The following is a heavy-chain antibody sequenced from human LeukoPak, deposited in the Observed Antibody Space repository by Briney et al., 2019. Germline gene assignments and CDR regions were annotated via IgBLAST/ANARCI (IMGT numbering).Heavy chain of an antibody. V-gene: IGHV3-21*01. CDR2: ISSSSYI. CDR3: ARDLRGWFYSDY. CDR1: GFTFSSYS. Sequence: GGSLRLSCAASGFTFSSYSMNWVRQAPGKGLEWVSSISSSSYIYYADSVKGRFTISRDNAKNSLYLRMNSLRAEDTAVYYCARDLRGWFYSDYWGQGTLVTVSS. D-gene: IGHD6-19*01. J-gene: IGHJ4*02.